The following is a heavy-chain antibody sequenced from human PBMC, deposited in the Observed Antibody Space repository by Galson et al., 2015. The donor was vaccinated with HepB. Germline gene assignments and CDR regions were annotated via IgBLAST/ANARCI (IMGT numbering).Heavy chain of an antibody. D-gene: IGHD4-17*01. J-gene: IGHJ4*02. CDR2: INPSGGGT. Sequence: SVKVSCKASGYTFSRYYINWVRQAPGQGLEWMGIINPSGGGTKNAQKFQGRITITSDTSTSTVYMELSSLKSEDTAVYYCSRDPGLGYGDYQFDYWGQGTLVTVSS. V-gene: IGHV1-46*03. CDR1: GYTFSRYY. CDR3: SRDPGLGYGDYQFDY.